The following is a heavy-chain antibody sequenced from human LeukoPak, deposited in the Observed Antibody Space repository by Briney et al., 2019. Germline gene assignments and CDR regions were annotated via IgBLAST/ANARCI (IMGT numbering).Heavy chain of an antibody. Sequence: ASVKVSCKASGYTFTGYYMHWVRQAPGQGLEWMGWINPNSGGTNYAQKFQGRVTMTRDTSISTAYMELSRLRSDDTAVYYCAREVAAESYYYYYMDVWGKGTTVTVSS. CDR2: INPNSGGT. V-gene: IGHV1-2*02. CDR1: GYTFTGYY. CDR3: AREVAAESYYYYYMDV. D-gene: IGHD6-19*01. J-gene: IGHJ6*03.